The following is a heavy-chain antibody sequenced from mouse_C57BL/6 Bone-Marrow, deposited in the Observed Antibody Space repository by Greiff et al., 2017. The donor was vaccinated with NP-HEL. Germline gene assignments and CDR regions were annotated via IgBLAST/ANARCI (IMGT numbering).Heavy chain of an antibody. V-gene: IGHV5-15*01. CDR1: GFTFSDYG. Sequence: EVMLVESGGGLVQPGGSLKLSCAASGFTFSDYGMAWVRQAPRKGREWVAFISNLAYRIYYADTVEGRFTISRDNAKTTLYLEMSSLRSEDTAMYYCARRGYYAYWYFDVWGTGTTVTVSS. CDR2: ISNLAYRI. J-gene: IGHJ1*03. CDR3: ARRGYYAYWYFDV. D-gene: IGHD2-3*01.